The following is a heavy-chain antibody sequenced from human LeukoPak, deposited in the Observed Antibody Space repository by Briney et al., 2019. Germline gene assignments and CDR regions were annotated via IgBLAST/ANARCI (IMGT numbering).Heavy chain of an antibody. CDR2: FDPEDGET. J-gene: IGHJ3*02. CDR3: ATVVPLFAQRGIGAFDI. CDR1: GYTLTELS. V-gene: IGHV1-24*01. D-gene: IGHD2-21*01. Sequence: GASVKVSCKVSGYTLTELSMHWVRQAPGKGLEWMGGFDPEDGETIYAQKFQGRVTMTEDTSTDTAYMELSSLRSEDTAVYYCATVVPLFAQRGIGAFDIWGQGTVVTVSS.